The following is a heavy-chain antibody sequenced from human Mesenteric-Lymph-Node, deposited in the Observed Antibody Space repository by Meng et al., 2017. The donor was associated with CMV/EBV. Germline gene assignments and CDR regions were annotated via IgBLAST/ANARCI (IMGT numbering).Heavy chain of an antibody. D-gene: IGHD2-2*02. V-gene: IGHV3-30*04. CDR3: ARDPADYCSSSTCYTGFDY. Sequence: FRNDAMSWVRQAPGMGLEWVAIISYDASNKYYADSVKGRFTISRDNSKNMLYLQMDSLRVEDTAVYHCARDPADYCSSSTCYTGFDYWGQGTLVTVSS. CDR1: FRNDA. J-gene: IGHJ4*02. CDR2: ISYDASNK.